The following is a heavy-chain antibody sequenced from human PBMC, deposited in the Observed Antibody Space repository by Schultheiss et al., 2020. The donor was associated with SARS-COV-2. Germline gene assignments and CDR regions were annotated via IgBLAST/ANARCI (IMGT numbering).Heavy chain of an antibody. V-gene: IGHV3-33*01. D-gene: IGHD3-22*01. CDR1: GFTFSSYG. J-gene: IGHJ6*02. CDR3: ARGDSSGYYYYYYGMDV. CDR2: IWYDGSSK. Sequence: GGSLRLSCAASGFTFSSYGMHWVRQAPGKGLEWVAVIWYDGSSKYYADSVKGRFTISRDNSKNTLYLQMNSLRAEYTAVYYCARGDSSGYYYYYYGMDVWGQGTTVTVSS.